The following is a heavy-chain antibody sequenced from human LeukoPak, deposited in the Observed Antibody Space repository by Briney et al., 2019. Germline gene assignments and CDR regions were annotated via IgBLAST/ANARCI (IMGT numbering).Heavy chain of an antibody. CDR1: GFTFSDYY. J-gene: IGHJ3*02. V-gene: IGHV3-11*04. Sequence: GGSLRLSCAASGFTFSDYYMSWIRQAPGKGLEWVSYISSSGSTIYYADSVKGRFTISRDNAKNSLYLQMNSLRAEDTAVYYCARDSSIYGSWYRGGAFDIWGQGTMVTVSS. D-gene: IGHD6-13*01. CDR2: ISSSGSTI. CDR3: ARDSSIYGSWYRGGAFDI.